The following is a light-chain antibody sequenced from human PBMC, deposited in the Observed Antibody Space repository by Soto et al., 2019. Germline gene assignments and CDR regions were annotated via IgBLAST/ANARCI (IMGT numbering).Light chain of an antibody. Sequence: DVVMTQSPLSLPVTLGQPASISCRSSQSLVYSDGNTYLSWFQRRPGQSPRRLIYKVSKRDSGVPDRFSGSESGTNFTLKISSVEAEDVGVYYCMQATQWPFTFGQGTRLEIK. J-gene: IGKJ5*01. CDR1: QSLVYSDGNTY. CDR2: KVS. CDR3: MQATQWPFT. V-gene: IGKV2-30*01.